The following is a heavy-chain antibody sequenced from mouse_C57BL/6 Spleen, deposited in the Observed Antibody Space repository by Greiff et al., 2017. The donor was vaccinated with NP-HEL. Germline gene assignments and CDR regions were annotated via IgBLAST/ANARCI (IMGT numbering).Heavy chain of an antibody. V-gene: IGHV5-17*01. D-gene: IGHD2-12*01. Sequence: DVKLVESGGGLVKPGGSLKLSCAASGFTFSDYGMHWVRQAPEKGLEWVAYISSGSSTIYYADTVKGRFTISRDNAKNNLFLQMTSLRSEDTAMYYCARGRTYDEVDYWGQGTTLTVSS. J-gene: IGHJ2*01. CDR2: ISSGSSTI. CDR3: ARGRTYDEVDY. CDR1: GFTFSDYG.